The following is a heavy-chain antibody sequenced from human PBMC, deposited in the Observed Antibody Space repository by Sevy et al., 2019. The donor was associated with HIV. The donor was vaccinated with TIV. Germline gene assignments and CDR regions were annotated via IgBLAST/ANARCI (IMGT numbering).Heavy chain of an antibody. V-gene: IGHV4-39*01. J-gene: IGHJ4*02. D-gene: IGHD3-22*01. CDR1: GGSISSTNYY. CDR3: GSTPYYSYSSGYYAFGF. CDR2: VYYSGST. Sequence: SETLSLTCTVSGGSISSTNYYWGWIRQPPGKGLEWIGNVYYSGSTFYNPSLKSRVTISLDTSKNQFSLKLSSVTAADTAVYYCGSTPYYSYSSGYYAFGFWGQGALVTVSS.